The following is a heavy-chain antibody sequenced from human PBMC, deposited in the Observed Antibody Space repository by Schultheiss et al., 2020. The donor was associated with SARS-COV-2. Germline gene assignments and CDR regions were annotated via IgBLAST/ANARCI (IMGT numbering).Heavy chain of an antibody. D-gene: IGHD3-10*01. J-gene: IGHJ6*02. V-gene: IGHV3-21*04. CDR2: ISSSSSYI. Sequence: GGSLRLSCAASGFTFSSYGMHWIRQAPGKGLEWVSSISSSSSYIYYADSVKGRFTISRDNAKNSLYLQMNSLRAEDTAVYYCARDGSGPYYYYYYGMDVWGQGTTVTVSS. CDR3: ARDGSGPYYYYYYGMDV. CDR1: GFTFSSYG.